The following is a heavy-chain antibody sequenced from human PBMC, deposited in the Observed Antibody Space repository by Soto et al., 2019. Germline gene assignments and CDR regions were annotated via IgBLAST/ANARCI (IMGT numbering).Heavy chain of an antibody. V-gene: IGHV1-18*01. CDR3: ARALGYSGYAGMDV. D-gene: IGHD5-12*01. J-gene: IGHJ6*02. Sequence: QVQLVQSGGEVKKPGASVKVSCKASGYTFTIYGINWVRQAPGQGLEWMGWISPDNCNTNYAQKLQGRVTMTTDTSTSTAYMELRSLRSDDTGVYYCARALGYSGYAGMDVWGQGTTVTVSS. CDR1: GYTFTIYG. CDR2: ISPDNCNT.